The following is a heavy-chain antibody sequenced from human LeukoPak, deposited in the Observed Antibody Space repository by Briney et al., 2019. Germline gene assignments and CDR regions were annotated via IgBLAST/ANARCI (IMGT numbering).Heavy chain of an antibody. CDR3: ARAVGYSYGYDH. CDR1: GGSISSYY. CDR2: IYYSGST. V-gene: IGHV4-59*01. J-gene: IGHJ5*02. Sequence: SETLSLTCTVSGGSISSYYWSWIRQPPGKGLEWIGYIYYSGSTNYNPSLKSRVTISVDTSKNQFSLKLSSVTAADTAVYYCARAVGYSYGYDHWGQGTLVTVSS. D-gene: IGHD5-18*01.